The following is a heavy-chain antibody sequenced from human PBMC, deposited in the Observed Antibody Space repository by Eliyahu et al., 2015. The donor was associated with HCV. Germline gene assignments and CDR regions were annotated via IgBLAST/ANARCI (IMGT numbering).Heavy chain of an antibody. J-gene: IGHJ4*02. D-gene: IGHD1-26*01. CDR1: GGSISSSSYY. CDR3: ASQTGGSYYGVDY. V-gene: IGHV4-39*01. Sequence: QLQLQESGPGLVKPSETLSLTCTVSGGSISSSSYYWGWIRQPPGKGLEWIGSIYYSGSTYYNPSLKSRVTISVDTSKNQFSLKLSSVTATDTAVYYCASQTGGSYYGVDYWGQGTLVTVSS. CDR2: IYYSGST.